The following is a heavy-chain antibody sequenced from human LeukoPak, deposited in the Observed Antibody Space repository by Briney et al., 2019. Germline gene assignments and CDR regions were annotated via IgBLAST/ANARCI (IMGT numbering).Heavy chain of an antibody. CDR2: IYHSGST. CDR3: AGDYGASYRFDY. J-gene: IGHJ4*02. D-gene: IGHD3-16*01. Sequence: SETLSLTCAVSGGSVSSGSYSWSWIRQPPGKGLEWIGYIYHSGSTTYNPSLKSRVTMSLDRSKNQVSLKLSYVTAADTAVYYCAGDYGASYRFDYWGQGTLVTVFS. V-gene: IGHV4-30-2*01. CDR1: GGSVSSGSYS.